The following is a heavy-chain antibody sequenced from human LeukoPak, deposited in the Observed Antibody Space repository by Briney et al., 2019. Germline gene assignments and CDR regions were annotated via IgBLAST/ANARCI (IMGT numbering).Heavy chain of an antibody. CDR3: ARHKTPRGSGYYY. D-gene: IGHD3-22*01. J-gene: IGHJ4*02. V-gene: IGHV4-38-2*01. CDR2: IYHSGST. Sequence: SSETLSLTCAVSGYSISSGYYWGWIRPPPGKGLEWIGSIYHSGSTYYNPSLKSRVTISVDTSKNQFSLKLSSVTAADTAVYYCARHKTPRGSGYYYWGQGTLVTVSS. CDR1: GYSISSGYY.